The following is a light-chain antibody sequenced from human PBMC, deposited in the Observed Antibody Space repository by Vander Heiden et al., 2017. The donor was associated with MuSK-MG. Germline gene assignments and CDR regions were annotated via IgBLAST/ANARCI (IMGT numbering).Light chain of an antibody. Sequence: NFMLTQPHSVSESPGKTVTISCTGSSGSIASNYVQCYQQRPGSAPTTVIYEDNQRPSGVPDRFSGSIDSSSNSASLTISGLKTEDEADYYCQSYDSSSVVFGGGTKLTVL. CDR1: SGSIASNY. V-gene: IGLV6-57*02. CDR2: EDN. CDR3: QSYDSSSVV. J-gene: IGLJ2*01.